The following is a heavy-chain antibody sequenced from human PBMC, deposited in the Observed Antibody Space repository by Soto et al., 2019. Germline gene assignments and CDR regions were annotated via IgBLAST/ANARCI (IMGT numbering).Heavy chain of an antibody. CDR3: ARGVGSGTRWEVQDYFDY. CDR2: INTYNGNT. CDR1: GYTFTNYG. J-gene: IGHJ4*02. V-gene: IGHV1-18*01. Sequence: ASVKVSCKASGYTFTNYGISWVRQAPGQGLEWMGWINTYNGNTNHAQKLQGRVTMTTDTSTSTAYMELRSLRSDDTAVYYCARGVGSGTRWEVQDYFDYWGQGTLVTVSS. D-gene: IGHD3-10*01.